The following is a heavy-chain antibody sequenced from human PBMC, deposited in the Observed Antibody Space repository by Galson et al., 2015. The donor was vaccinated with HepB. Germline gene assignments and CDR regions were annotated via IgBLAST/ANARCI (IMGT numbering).Heavy chain of an antibody. CDR1: GGTFSSYA. CDR2: IIPILGIA. CDR3: ARARKIVPDAFDI. V-gene: IGHV1-69*04. D-gene: IGHD2-15*01. J-gene: IGHJ3*02. Sequence: SVKVSCKASGGTFSSYAISWVRQAPGQGLEWMGRIIPILGIANYAQKFQGRVTITADKSTSTAYMELSSLRSEDTAVYYCARARKIVPDAFDIWGQGTMVTVSS.